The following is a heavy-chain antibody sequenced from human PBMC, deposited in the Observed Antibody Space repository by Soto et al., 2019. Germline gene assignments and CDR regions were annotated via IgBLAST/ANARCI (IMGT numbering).Heavy chain of an antibody. Sequence: GGSLRLSCAASGFTFSSYGMHWVRQAPGKGLEWVAVIWYDGSNKYYADSVKGRFTISRDNSKNTLYLQMNSLRAEDTAVYYCAREASIAAPFDYWGQGTLVTVSS. CDR3: AREASIAAPFDY. D-gene: IGHD6-6*01. V-gene: IGHV3-33*01. J-gene: IGHJ4*02. CDR2: IWYDGSNK. CDR1: GFTFSSYG.